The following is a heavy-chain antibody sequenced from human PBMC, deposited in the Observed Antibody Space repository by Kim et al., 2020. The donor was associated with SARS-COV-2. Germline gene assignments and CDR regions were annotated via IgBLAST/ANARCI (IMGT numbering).Heavy chain of an antibody. J-gene: IGHJ2*01. D-gene: IGHD3-10*01. Sequence: WGSLRLTCIVSGFTVSSSYISWVWQAPGKGLEWDSVIYSCCSAYYYYSVKGRFTISRDNYKNKLYLSMNILTATDTARDYFEREHREWELKGDCCGGCTL. V-gene: IGHV3-53*01. CDR3: EREHREWELKGDC. CDR2: IYSCCSA. CDR1: GFTVSSSY.